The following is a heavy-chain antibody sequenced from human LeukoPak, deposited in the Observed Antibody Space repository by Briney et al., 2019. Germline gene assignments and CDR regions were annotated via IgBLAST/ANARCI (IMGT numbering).Heavy chain of an antibody. J-gene: IGHJ4*02. Sequence: GGSLRLSCAASGFTFSSYWMSWVRQAPGEGLEWVANIKQDGTEKYYMDSVKGRLSISRDNAKNSLYLQMNALRAEDTAVYYYARDVRPDYWGQGTLVTVST. CDR1: GFTFSSYW. CDR3: ARDVRPDY. V-gene: IGHV3-7*04. CDR2: IKQDGTEK. D-gene: IGHD6-6*01.